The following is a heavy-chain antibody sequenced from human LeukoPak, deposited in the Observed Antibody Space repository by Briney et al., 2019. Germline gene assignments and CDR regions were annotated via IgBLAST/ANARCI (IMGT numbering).Heavy chain of an antibody. CDR1: GGSFSGYY. V-gene: IGHV4-34*01. D-gene: IGHD1-14*01. CDR2: INHSGST. Sequence: SETVSLTCAVYGGSFSGYYWSWIRQPPGKGLEWIGEINHSGSTNYNPSLKSRVTISVDTSKNQFSLKLSSVTAADTAVYYCARGSPLGRNWFDPWGQGTLVTVSS. CDR3: ARGSPLGRNWFDP. J-gene: IGHJ5*02.